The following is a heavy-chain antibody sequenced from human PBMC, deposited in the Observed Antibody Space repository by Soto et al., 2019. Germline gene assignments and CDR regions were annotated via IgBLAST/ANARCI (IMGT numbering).Heavy chain of an antibody. V-gene: IGHV3-23*01. CDR1: GFSFTTYG. CDR3: AKHPRSAPLRDAFDL. CDR2: ISGIDDST. J-gene: IGHJ3*01. D-gene: IGHD2-15*01. Sequence: TGGSLRLSCAASGFSFTTYGMSWVRQAPGKGLEWVSSISGIDDSTHYADSVKGRFTVSRDNSKNTLYLQMNSLRAEDTAVYSCAKHPRSAPLRDAFDLWGQGTMVTVSS.